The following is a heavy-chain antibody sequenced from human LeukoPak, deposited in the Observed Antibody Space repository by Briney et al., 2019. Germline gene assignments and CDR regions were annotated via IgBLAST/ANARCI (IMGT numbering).Heavy chain of an antibody. J-gene: IGHJ6*03. Sequence: SETLSLTCTVSGGSISSSSYYWGWIRQPPGKGLEWIGSIYYSGSTYYNPSLKSRVTISVDTSKNQFSLKLSSVTAADTAVYYCARGVAAAGTPDYMDVWGKGTTVTVSS. CDR3: ARGVAAAGTPDYMDV. CDR2: IYYSGST. D-gene: IGHD6-13*01. CDR1: GGSISSSSYY. V-gene: IGHV4-39*07.